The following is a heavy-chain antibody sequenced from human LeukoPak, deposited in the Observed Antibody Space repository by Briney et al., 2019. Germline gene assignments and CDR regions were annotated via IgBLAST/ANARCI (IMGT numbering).Heavy chain of an antibody. CDR1: GFTFSSYA. V-gene: IGHV3-23*01. CDR3: AKDHTPMVRGQDAFDI. CDR2: ISGSGGST. D-gene: IGHD3-10*01. Sequence: GGSLRLSCAASGFTFSSYAMSWVRQAPGKGLEWVSAISGSGGSTYYADSVKGRFTISRDNSKNTLYLQMNSLRAEDTAVYYCAKDHTPMVRGQDAFDIWGQGTMVTVSS. J-gene: IGHJ3*02.